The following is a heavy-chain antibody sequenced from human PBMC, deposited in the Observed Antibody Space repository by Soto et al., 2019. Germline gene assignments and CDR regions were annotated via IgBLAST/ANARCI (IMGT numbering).Heavy chain of an antibody. CDR3: ARGYSSSWYNYYGMDV. J-gene: IGHJ6*02. D-gene: IGHD6-13*01. CDR1: GGSFSGYY. V-gene: IGHV4-34*01. CDR2: INHSGST. Sequence: SETLSLTCAVYGGSFSGYYWSWIRQPPGKGLEWIGEINHSGSTNYNPSLKRRVTISIDTSKNQFSLKLTSVTPADTAVYYWARGYSSSWYNYYGMDVWGQGTTVTVSS.